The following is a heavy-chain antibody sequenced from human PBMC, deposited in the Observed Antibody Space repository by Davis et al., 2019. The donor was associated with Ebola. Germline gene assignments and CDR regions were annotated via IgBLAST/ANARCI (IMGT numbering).Heavy chain of an antibody. CDR1: GGSFSGYY. CDR3: ARLIIRYYYYGMDV. Sequence: SETLSLTCAVYGGSFSGYYWSWIRQPPGKGLEWIGEINHSGSTYYNPSLKSRVTISVDTSKNQFSLKLSSVTAADTAVYYCARLIIRYYYYGMDVWGQGTTVTVSS. CDR2: INHSGST. D-gene: IGHD3-3*01. J-gene: IGHJ6*02. V-gene: IGHV4-34*01.